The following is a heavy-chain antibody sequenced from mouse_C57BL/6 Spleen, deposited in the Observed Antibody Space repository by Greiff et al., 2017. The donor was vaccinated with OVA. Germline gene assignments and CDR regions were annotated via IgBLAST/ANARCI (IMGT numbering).Heavy chain of an antibody. D-gene: IGHD1-1*01. CDR1: GFTFSSYA. CDR2: ISHGGSYT. V-gene: IGHV5-4*01. J-gene: IGHJ3*01. CDR3: ARDWGYGGSACWFAY. Sequence: EVQLMQSGGGLVKPGGSLKLSCAASGFTFSSYAMSWVRQTPEKRLEWVATISHGGSYTYYPDNVKGRFTISRDNAKNNLYLQMSHLKSEDTAMYYCARDWGYGGSACWFAYWGQGTLLTVSA.